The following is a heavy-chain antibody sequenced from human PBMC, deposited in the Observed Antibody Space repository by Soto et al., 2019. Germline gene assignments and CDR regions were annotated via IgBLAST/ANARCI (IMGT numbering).Heavy chain of an antibody. V-gene: IGHV1-69*01. J-gene: IGHJ4*02. CDR3: ARATGDYGDISFDY. CDR2: IIPIFGTA. D-gene: IGHD4-17*01. CDR1: RGTFSSYA. Sequence: QVQLVQSGAEVKKPGSSVKVSCKASRGTFSSYAISWVRQAPGQGLEWMGGIIPIFGTANYAQKFQGRVTITADESTSTAYMELSSLRSEDTAVYYCARATGDYGDISFDYWGQGTLVTVSS.